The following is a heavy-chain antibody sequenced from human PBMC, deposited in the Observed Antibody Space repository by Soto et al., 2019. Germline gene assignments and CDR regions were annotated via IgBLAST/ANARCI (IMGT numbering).Heavy chain of an antibody. CDR2: ASGSGSGT. V-gene: IGHV3-23*01. Sequence: GGSLRLSCAASGFTFSDFAMAWVRQAPGKGLEWVSSASGSGSGTYYADSVKGRFTISRDNSKNTLFLHMTNLRAGDTALYFCAKGRPGVAAAPDYWGQGTLVTISS. D-gene: IGHD2-21*01. CDR3: AKGRPGVAAAPDY. J-gene: IGHJ4*02. CDR1: GFTFSDFA.